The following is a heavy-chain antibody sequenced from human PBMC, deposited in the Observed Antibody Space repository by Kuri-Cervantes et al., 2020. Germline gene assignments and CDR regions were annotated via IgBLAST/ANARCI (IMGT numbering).Heavy chain of an antibody. CDR2: ISYDGSNK. CDR3: TTAGSSWHY. J-gene: IGHJ4*02. V-gene: IGHV3-30*01. Sequence: GESLKISCAASGFTFSSYAMHWVRQAPGKGLEWVAVISYDGSNKYYADSVKGRFTISRDNSKNTLYLQMNSLRAEDTAVYYCTTAGSSWHYWGQGTLVTVSS. CDR1: GFTFSSYA. D-gene: IGHD6-13*01.